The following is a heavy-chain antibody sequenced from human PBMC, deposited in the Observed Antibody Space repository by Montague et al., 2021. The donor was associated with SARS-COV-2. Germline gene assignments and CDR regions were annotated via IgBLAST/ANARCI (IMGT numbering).Heavy chain of an antibody. J-gene: IGHJ6*03. CDR2: ISHGGST. CDR1: NGSFSSFY. Sequence: SETLSLTCAVFNGSFSSFYWNWIRQPPGKGLEWIGEISHGGSTYYNSSXKSRVTISVDTSKKQFSLNLRSVTAADTAVYYCACGDVNGSGYMDVWGKGTTVTVSS. CDR3: ACGDVNGSGYMDV. D-gene: IGHD1-26*01. V-gene: IGHV4-34*01.